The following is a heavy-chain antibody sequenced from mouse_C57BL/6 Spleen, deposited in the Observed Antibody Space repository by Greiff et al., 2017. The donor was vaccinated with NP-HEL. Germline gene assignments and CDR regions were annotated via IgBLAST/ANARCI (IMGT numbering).Heavy chain of an antibody. Sequence: QVQLQQSGAELARPGASVKLSCKASGYTFTSYGISWVKQSPGQGLEWIGELYPRSGNTYYNEKFKGKATLTADKSSSTAYMELRSLTSEDSAVDFCARDYDYDSGCAYWGQGTLVTVSA. CDR2: LYPRSGNT. CDR3: ARDYDYDSGCAY. CDR1: GYTFTSYG. D-gene: IGHD2-4*01. J-gene: IGHJ3*01. V-gene: IGHV1-81*01.